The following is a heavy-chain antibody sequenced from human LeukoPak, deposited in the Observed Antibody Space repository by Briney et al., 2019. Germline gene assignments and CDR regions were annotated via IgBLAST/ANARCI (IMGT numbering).Heavy chain of an antibody. CDR1: GGTFSSYA. CDR3: ARARLAAAGTRGPFDY. V-gene: IGHV1-69*06. CDR2: IIPIFGTA. D-gene: IGHD6-13*01. J-gene: IGHJ4*02. Sequence: SVTVSCKASGGTFSSYAISWVRQAPGQGLEWMGGIIPIFGTANYAQKFQGRVTITADKSTSTAYMELSSLRSEDTAVYYCARARLAAAGTRGPFDYWGQGTLVTVSS.